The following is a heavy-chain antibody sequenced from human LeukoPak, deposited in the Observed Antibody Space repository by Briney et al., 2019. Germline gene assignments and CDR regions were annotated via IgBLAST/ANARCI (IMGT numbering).Heavy chain of an antibody. CDR3: ARDRYTSSWTTAFDY. D-gene: IGHD6-13*01. J-gene: IGHJ4*02. V-gene: IGHV1-2*02. Sequence: ASVKVSCKTSGYTSTGYYIHWVRQAPGQGLEWMGWINPNNGGTNYAQKFQGRVTMTRDTSISTAYMELTRLRSDDTAVYYCARDRYTSSWTTAFDYWGQGTLVTVSS. CDR2: INPNNGGT. CDR1: GYTSTGYY.